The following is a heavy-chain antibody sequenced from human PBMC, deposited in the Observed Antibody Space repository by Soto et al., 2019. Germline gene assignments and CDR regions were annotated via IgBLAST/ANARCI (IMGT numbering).Heavy chain of an antibody. CDR1: GGSISSGDYY. CDR3: ARPALNYDFYGMDV. CDR2: IYYSGST. Sequence: SETLSLTCTVSGGSISSGDYYWSWIRQPPGKGLEWIGYIYYSGSTYYNPSLKSRVTISVDTSKNQFSLKLSSVTAADTAVYYCARPALNYDFYGMDVWGQGTTVTVSS. J-gene: IGHJ6*02. V-gene: IGHV4-30-4*01.